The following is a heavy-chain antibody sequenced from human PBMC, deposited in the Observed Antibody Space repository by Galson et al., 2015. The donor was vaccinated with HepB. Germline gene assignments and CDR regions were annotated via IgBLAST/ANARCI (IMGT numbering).Heavy chain of an antibody. D-gene: IGHD2-21*01. CDR1: GFTFSSYG. J-gene: IGHJ4*02. V-gene: IGHV3-33*01. CDR3: ARDWGGLAGSTLDY. Sequence: SLRLSCAASGFTFSSYGMHWVRQAPGKGLEWVAVIWYDGSNKYYADSVKGRFTISRDNSKNTLYLQMNSLRAEDTAVYYCARDWGGLAGSTLDYWGQGTLVTVSS. CDR2: IWYDGSNK.